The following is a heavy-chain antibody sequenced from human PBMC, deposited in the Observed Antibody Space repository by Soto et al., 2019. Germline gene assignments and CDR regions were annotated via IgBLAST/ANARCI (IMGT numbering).Heavy chain of an antibody. J-gene: IGHJ4*02. CDR1: GFTFTRYS. Sequence: DVQLVESGGGLVKPGGSLRLSCAAPGFTFTRYSMNWVRQAPGKGLEWVSSISSTTNYIYYGDSMKGRFTISRDKAKNSLYLEMNSLRAEDTAVYYCARESEDLTSNFDYWGQGTLVTVSS. CDR2: ISSTTNYI. V-gene: IGHV3-21*06. CDR3: ARESEDLTSNFDY.